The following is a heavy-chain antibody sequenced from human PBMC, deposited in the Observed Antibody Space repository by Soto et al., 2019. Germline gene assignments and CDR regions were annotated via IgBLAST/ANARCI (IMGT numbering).Heavy chain of an antibody. CDR3: AYLAALNYSYGMDV. CDR1: GFTFTNYA. D-gene: IGHD2-8*01. Sequence: EVQLLESGGGLVQPGGSLRLSCAASGFTFTNYAMSWVRQAPGKGLEWVSAISGSGSSTYYADSVKGRFTISRDNSENTLFLQMNSLRAEDSAVDYCAYLAALNYSYGMDVWGQGTTVTVSS. CDR2: ISGSGSST. V-gene: IGHV3-23*01. J-gene: IGHJ6*02.